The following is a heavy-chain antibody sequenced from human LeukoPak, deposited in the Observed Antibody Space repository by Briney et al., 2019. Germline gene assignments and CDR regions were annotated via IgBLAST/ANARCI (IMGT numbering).Heavy chain of an antibody. CDR1: GFSLSTSGVG. D-gene: IGHD3-22*01. V-gene: IGHV2-5*02. J-gene: IGHJ4*02. CDR3: AHISRDSSGYLNFDY. Sequence: XTQXXTLTXTXXGFSLSTSGVGXGWIXQPPGKALEWLALIYWDDDKRYSPSLKSRLTITKDTSKNQVVLTMTNMDPVDTATYYCAHISRDSSGYLNFDYWGQGTLVTVSS. CDR2: IYWDDDK.